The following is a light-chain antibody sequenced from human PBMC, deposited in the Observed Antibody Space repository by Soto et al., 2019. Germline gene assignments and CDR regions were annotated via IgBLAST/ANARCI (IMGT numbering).Light chain of an antibody. CDR1: QSVSSN. V-gene: IGKV3-11*01. CDR3: QQSSNWPHGIP. Sequence: EIVLTQSPATRSLSPGEIATCACRCSQSVSSNLAWYQQTTGQAPRLLIYDASNRATGIPARFSGSVSGKDFTRNIRSLETEEFAGYYGQQSSNWPHGIPVGKGQRLELK. CDR2: DAS. J-gene: IGKJ5*01.